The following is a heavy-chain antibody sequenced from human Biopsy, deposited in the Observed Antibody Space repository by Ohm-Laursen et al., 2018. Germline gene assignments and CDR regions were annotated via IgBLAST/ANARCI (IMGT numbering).Heavy chain of an antibody. CDR1: GFTFRSYA. Sequence: SLRLSCTAPGFTFRSYAMSCVRQAPGKALERVSGIGGSGGSTYYADSVRGRFTISRDNSESTLYLQMNSLRADDTAVYHCAKAPCTQFGSGACHDPFDKWGQGTTVTVSS. D-gene: IGHD3-10*01. CDR2: IGGSGGST. J-gene: IGHJ3*02. CDR3: AKAPCTQFGSGACHDPFDK. V-gene: IGHV3-23*01.